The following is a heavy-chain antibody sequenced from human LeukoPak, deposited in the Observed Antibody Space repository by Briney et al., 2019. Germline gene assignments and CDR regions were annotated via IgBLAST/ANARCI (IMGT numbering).Heavy chain of an antibody. D-gene: IGHD1-14*01. V-gene: IGHV3-21*01. J-gene: IGHJ4*02. CDR2: IGPTGTDR. CDR1: EFTLSSCG. Sequence: PGGSLSLACAASEFTLSSCGFDWGRQAPGKGLEWVSSIGPTGTDRYYADSARGRFTISRDNAKNSMYLQMDSLRDEDTAVYYCATETIGRHYDYWGQGTLLTVSS. CDR3: ATETIGRHYDY.